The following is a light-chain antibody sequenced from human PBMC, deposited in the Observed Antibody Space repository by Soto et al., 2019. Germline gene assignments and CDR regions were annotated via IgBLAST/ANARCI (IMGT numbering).Light chain of an antibody. CDR1: ESIARH. CDR3: QQSYSALSIT. CDR2: AAS. J-gene: IGKJ5*01. V-gene: IGKV1-39*01. Sequence: DIQMTQSPSSLSASVGDRVTITCRASESIARHLNWYQQRPGKAPKLLIYAASSLQNGVQSRFRGGGSGTDFNLTISNLQPEDFATYYCQQSYSALSITFGQGTRLEIK.